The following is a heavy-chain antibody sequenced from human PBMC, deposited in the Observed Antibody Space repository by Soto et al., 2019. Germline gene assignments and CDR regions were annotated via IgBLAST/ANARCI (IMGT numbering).Heavy chain of an antibody. CDR2: INPSSGGT. D-gene: IGHD4-4*01. CDR1: GYPFTGPY. V-gene: IGHV1-2*02. J-gene: IGHJ6*02. Sequence: GASVKVSCKASGYPFTGPYIYWVRQAPGQGLEWMGWINPSSGGTEFAEKFQGRVTVTRDTSIRTVFLELNSLTSDDTGVYFCARDFRTYSHGVDAWGQGTAVTV. CDR3: ARDFRTYSHGVDA.